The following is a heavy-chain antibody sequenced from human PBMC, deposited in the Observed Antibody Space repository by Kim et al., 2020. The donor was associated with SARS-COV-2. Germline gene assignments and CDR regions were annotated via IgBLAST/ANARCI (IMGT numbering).Heavy chain of an antibody. D-gene: IGHD2-2*01. CDR2: IIPIFGTA. Sequence: SVKVSCKASGGTFSSYAISWVRQAPGQGLEWMGGIIPIFGTANYAQKFQGRVTITADESTSTAYMELSSLRSEDTAVYYCARGRRWDIVVVPAATAPFDIWGQGTMVTVSS. CDR1: GGTFSSYA. V-gene: IGHV1-69*13. CDR3: ARGRRWDIVVVPAATAPFDI. J-gene: IGHJ3*02.